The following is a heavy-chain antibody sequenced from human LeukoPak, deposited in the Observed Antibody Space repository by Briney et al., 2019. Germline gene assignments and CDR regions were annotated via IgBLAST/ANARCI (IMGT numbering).Heavy chain of an antibody. Sequence: GGSLRLSCAASGFTFSSYAMHWVRQAPGKGLEWVAVISYDGSNEYYADSVKGRFTISRDNSKNTLYLQMNSLRAEDTAVYYCARDMFPHSVPGIPFDPWGQGTLVTVSS. CDR2: ISYDGSNE. D-gene: IGHD2-21*01. V-gene: IGHV3-30-3*01. CDR3: ARDMFPHSVPGIPFDP. CDR1: GFTFSSYA. J-gene: IGHJ5*02.